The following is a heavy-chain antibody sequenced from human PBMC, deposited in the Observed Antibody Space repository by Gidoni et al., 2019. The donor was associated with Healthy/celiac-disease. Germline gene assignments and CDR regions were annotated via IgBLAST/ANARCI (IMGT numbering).Heavy chain of an antibody. J-gene: IGHJ5*02. V-gene: IGHV4-34*01. CDR3: ARGRVVVVAAHYNWSDP. CDR2: INHSGST. D-gene: IGHD2-15*01. CDR1: GGSFSGYY. Sequence: QVQLQQWGAGLLKPSEPLSLTCAVYGGSFSGYYWSWIRQPPGKGLEWIGEINHSGSTNYNPSLKSRVTISVDTSKNQFSLKLSSVTAADTAVYYCARGRVVVVAAHYNWSDPWGQGTLVTVSS.